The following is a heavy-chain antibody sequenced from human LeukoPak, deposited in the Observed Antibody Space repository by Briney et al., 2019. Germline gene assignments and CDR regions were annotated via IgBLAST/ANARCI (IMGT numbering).Heavy chain of an antibody. CDR1: GFTFSSYE. Sequence: PGGSLRLSCAASGFTFSSYEMNWVRQAPGKGLEWVSYISTSGSTKYHADSVKGRFTISRDNAKNSLYLQMNSLRAEDTAVYYCARPYYYDSSGYLYWGQGTLVTVSS. J-gene: IGHJ4*02. CDR3: ARPYYYDSSGYLY. CDR2: ISTSGSTK. V-gene: IGHV3-48*03. D-gene: IGHD3-22*01.